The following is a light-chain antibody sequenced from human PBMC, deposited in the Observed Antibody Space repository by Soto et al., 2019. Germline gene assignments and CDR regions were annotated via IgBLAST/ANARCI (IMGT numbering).Light chain of an antibody. V-gene: IGLV2-14*03. CDR3: SSYTSSSTVV. J-gene: IGLJ2*01. Sequence: QSVLTQTASVSGSPGQSITISCTGTSSDVGGYNLVSWYQQHPGKAPKLIIHEVTNRLSGVSGRFSGSKSGNTAFLTISGLQAEDEADYYCSSYTSSSTVVFGGGTKLTVL. CDR1: SSDVGGYNL. CDR2: EVT.